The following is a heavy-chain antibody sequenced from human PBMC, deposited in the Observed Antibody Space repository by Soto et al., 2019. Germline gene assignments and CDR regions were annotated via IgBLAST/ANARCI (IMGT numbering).Heavy chain of an antibody. CDR3: TTDGVAAADIYYYGMDV. J-gene: IGHJ6*02. Sequence: GGSLRLSFAASGFTFSNAWMNWVRQAPGKGLEWVGRIKSKTDGGTTDYAAPVKGRFTISRDDSKNTLYLQMNSLKTEDTAVYYCTTDGVAAADIYYYGMDVWGQGTTVTVSS. D-gene: IGHD6-13*01. CDR1: GFTFSNAW. V-gene: IGHV3-15*07. CDR2: IKSKTDGGTT.